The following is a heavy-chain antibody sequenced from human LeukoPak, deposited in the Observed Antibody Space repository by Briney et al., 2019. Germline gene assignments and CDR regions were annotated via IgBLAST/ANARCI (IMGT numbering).Heavy chain of an antibody. CDR2: INSDGSST. V-gene: IGHV3-74*01. CDR1: GFTFSSYW. CDR3: AKDEGSGWYSEVLS. Sequence: GGSLRLSCAASGFTFSSYWMHWVRQAPGKGLVWVSRINSDGSSTSYADSVKGRFTISRDNSKNSLYLQMNSLRTEDTALYYCAKDEGSGWYSEVLSWGQGTLVTVSS. J-gene: IGHJ5*02. D-gene: IGHD6-19*01.